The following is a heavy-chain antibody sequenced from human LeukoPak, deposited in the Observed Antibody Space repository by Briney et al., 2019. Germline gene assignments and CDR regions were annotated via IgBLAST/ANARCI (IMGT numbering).Heavy chain of an antibody. Sequence: GGSLRLSCAASGFTFSNYAMSWVRQAPGKGLEWVSAISGSGGSTYYADSVKGRFTISRDNSKNTLYLQMNSLGAEDTALYYCARGWNTTPRSGFDIWGLGTMVTVSS. V-gene: IGHV3-23*01. D-gene: IGHD1/OR15-1a*01. CDR1: GFTFSNYA. CDR3: ARGWNTTPRSGFDI. CDR2: ISGSGGST. J-gene: IGHJ3*02.